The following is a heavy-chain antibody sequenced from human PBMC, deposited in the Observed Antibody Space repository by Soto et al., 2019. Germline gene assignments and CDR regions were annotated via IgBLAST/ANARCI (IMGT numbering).Heavy chain of an antibody. Sequence: QVHLQQWGAGLLKPSETLSLTCAVYGGSFSGDYWSWIRQPPGKGLEWIGEINHSGSTNYNPSLKSRVSISEGTSNNQFSLKLTSVTAADTAVYYCARGRGDGYNQDWFFDLWGRGTLVTVSS. J-gene: IGHJ2*01. D-gene: IGHD3-10*01. CDR1: GGSFSGDY. CDR3: ARGRGDGYNQDWFFDL. CDR2: INHSGST. V-gene: IGHV4-34*01.